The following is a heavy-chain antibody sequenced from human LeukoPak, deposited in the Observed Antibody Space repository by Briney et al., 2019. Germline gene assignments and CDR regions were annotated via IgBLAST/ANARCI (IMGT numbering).Heavy chain of an antibody. CDR3: AKAGSYYDTLYDA. J-gene: IGHJ5*02. Sequence: SETLSLTCTVSGGPISSGGYYWSWIRQHPGKGLEWIGYIYYSGSTYYNPSLKSRVTISVDTSKNQFSLKLSSVTAADTAVYYCAKAGSYYDTLYDAWGQGTLVTVSS. CDR2: IYYSGST. D-gene: IGHD3-22*01. V-gene: IGHV4-31*03. CDR1: GGPISSGGYY.